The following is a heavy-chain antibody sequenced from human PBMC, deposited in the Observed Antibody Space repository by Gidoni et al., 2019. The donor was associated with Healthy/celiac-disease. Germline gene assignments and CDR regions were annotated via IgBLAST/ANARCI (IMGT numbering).Heavy chain of an antibody. Sequence: FTISRDNSKNTLYLQMNSLRAEDTAVYYCAKESIRSDAFDIWGQGTMVTVSS. D-gene: IGHD3-9*01. J-gene: IGHJ3*02. CDR3: AKESIRSDAFDI. V-gene: IGHV3-23*01.